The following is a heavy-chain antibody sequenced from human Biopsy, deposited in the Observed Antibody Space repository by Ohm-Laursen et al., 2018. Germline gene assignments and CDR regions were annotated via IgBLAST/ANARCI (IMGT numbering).Heavy chain of an antibody. CDR1: GYSFTSYY. J-gene: IGHJ4*02. V-gene: IGHV1-46*01. Sequence: ASVKVSCKASGYSFTSYYMHSVRQAPGQGLEWMGMINPSGSTTSYPQVFQGRVTMTRDTSKSTVYMELSSLRSADTAVYFCAGNTGWYGGLYYFDYWGQGTLVTVSS. CDR2: INPSGSTT. CDR3: AGNTGWYGGLYYFDY. D-gene: IGHD6-19*01.